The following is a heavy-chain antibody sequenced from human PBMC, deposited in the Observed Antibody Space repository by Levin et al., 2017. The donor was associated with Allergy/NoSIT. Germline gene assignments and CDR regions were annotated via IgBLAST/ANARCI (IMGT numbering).Heavy chain of an antibody. J-gene: IGHJ3*01. D-gene: IGHD3-3*01. CDR2: INHSGST. V-gene: IGHV4-34*01. CDR1: GGSFSGYY. Sequence: SETLSLTCAVYGGSFSGYYWSWIRQPPGKGLEWIGEINHSGSTNYNPSLKSRVTISVDTSKNQFSLKLSSVTAADTAVYYCASGDFWSGPSSWGQGTMVTVSS. CDR3: ASGDFWSGPSS.